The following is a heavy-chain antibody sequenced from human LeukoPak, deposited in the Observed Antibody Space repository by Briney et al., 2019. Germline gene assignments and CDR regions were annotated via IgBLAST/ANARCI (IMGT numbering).Heavy chain of an antibody. D-gene: IGHD3-10*01. CDR2: INQDEREK. CDR1: GFTFSSYS. J-gene: IGHJ4*02. Sequence: GGSLRLSCAASGFTFSSYSMNWVRQAPGKGLEWVASINQDEREKYYLDSVKGRFTISRDNAKNSLYLQVNSLRAEDTAVYYCARDTYGGFDYWGQGTLVTVSS. CDR3: ARDTYGGFDY. V-gene: IGHV3-7*03.